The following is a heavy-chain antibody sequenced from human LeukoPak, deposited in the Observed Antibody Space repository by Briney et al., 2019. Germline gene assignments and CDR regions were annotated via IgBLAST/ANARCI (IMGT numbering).Heavy chain of an antibody. CDR3: ARGTVWRLGSYGLDV. CDR1: GFTVSSKY. V-gene: IGHV3-53*01. CDR2: IYSGGST. D-gene: IGHD3-16*01. Sequence: PGGSLRLSCVASGFTVSSKYMSWVRQAPGKGLEWVSVIYSGGSTYYGESVKGRFTISRDNSKNTVYLQMNALRAEDSAVYYCARGTVWRLGSYGLDVWGQGTTATVSS. J-gene: IGHJ6*02.